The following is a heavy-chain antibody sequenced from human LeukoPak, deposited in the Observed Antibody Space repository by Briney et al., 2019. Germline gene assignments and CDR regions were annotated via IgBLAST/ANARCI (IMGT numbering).Heavy chain of an antibody. Sequence: PGGSLRLSCAASGFTVSSNYMSWVRQAPGKGLEWVPVIYSGGSTYYADSVKGRFTISRHNSKNTLYLQMNSLRAEDTAVHYCARDSGYYDSSGYRSLDYWGQGALVTVSS. CDR2: IYSGGST. CDR1: GFTVSSNY. CDR3: ARDSGYYDSSGYRSLDY. J-gene: IGHJ4*02. D-gene: IGHD3-22*01. V-gene: IGHV3-53*04.